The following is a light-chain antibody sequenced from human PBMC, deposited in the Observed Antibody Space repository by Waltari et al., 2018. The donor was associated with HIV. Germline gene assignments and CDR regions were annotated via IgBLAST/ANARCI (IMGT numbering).Light chain of an antibody. CDR2: WAS. CDR1: QSVLYSSKNKNY. Sequence: DIVMTQSPDSLAVSLGERDTVNCKSSQSVLYSSKNKNYLAWYQQKPGQPPKLLIYWASTRESGVPDRFSGSGSGTDFTLTISSLQAEDVAVYYCQQYYGTPPTFGQGTKVEIK. V-gene: IGKV4-1*01. CDR3: QQYYGTPPT. J-gene: IGKJ1*01.